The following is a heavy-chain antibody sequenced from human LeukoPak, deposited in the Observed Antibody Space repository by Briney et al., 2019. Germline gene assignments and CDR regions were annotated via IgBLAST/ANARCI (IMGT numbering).Heavy chain of an antibody. V-gene: IGHV1-69*05. CDR3: ARIVLEYYYYYYMDV. J-gene: IGHJ6*03. CDR1: GGTFSSYA. D-gene: IGHD2-15*01. Sequence: SVKVSCKASGGTFSSYAISWVRQAPGQGLEWMGGIIPIFGTANYAQKLQGRVTMTTDTSTSTAYMELRSLRSDDTAVYYCARIVLEYYYYYYMDVWGKGTTVTVSS. CDR2: IIPIFGTA.